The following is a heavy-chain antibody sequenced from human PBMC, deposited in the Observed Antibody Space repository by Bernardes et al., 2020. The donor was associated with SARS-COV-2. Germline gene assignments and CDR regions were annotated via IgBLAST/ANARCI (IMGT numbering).Heavy chain of an antibody. CDR3: ARHPYNILTGDVFHF. V-gene: IGHV4-39*01. Sequence: SETLSLTCSVSGASISMSNYYWAWIRQSPGKGLEWIGSFYYSGSPYYNPSLKSRVALSVDTSKNQFSLKLKSVTAADTAVYYCARHPYNILTGDVFHFWGQGTLVTVSS. D-gene: IGHD3-9*01. CDR1: GASISMSNYY. J-gene: IGHJ3*01. CDR2: FYYSGSP.